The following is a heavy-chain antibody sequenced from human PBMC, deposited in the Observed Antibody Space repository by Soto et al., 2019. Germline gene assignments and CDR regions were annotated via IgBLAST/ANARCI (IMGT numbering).Heavy chain of an antibody. CDR1: GFTFSSYS. V-gene: IGHV3-48*02. J-gene: IGHJ4*02. CDR3: ARDPRRYCTNGVCYTPGFDY. Sequence: GGSLRLSCAASGFTFSSYSMNWVRQAPGKGLEWVSYISSSIRTIYYADSVKGRFTISRDNAKNSLYLQMNSLRDEDTAVYYCARDPRRYCTNGVCYTPGFDYWGQGTMVTISS. D-gene: IGHD2-8*01. CDR2: ISSSIRTI.